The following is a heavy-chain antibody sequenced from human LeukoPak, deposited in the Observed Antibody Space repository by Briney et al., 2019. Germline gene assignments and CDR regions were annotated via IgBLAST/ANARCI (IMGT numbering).Heavy chain of an antibody. D-gene: IGHD5-18*01. CDR3: ARGRRRVGYSYGYYYYYMDV. CDR1: GGSISSGSYY. Sequence: PSETLSLTCTVSGGSISSGSYYWSWIRQPAGKGLEWIGRIYISGSTNYNPSLKSRVTISVDTSKNQFSLKLSSVTAADTAVYYCARGRRRVGYSYGYYYYYMDVWGKGTTVTVSS. J-gene: IGHJ6*03. CDR2: IYISGST. V-gene: IGHV4-61*02.